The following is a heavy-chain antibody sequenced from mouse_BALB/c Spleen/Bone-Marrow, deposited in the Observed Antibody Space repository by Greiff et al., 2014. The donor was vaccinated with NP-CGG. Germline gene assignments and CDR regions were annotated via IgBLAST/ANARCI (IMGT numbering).Heavy chain of an antibody. CDR3: ALYYDYDVGY. CDR2: IDPANGNT. Sequence: VQLQQPGAELVKPGASVKLSCTASGFNIKDTYMHWVKQRPEQGLEWIGRIDPANGNTKYDPKFQGKATITADTSSNTAYLRXXXXTSEDTAVYYCALYYDYDVGYWGQGTTLTVSS. V-gene: IGHV14-3*02. J-gene: IGHJ2*01. D-gene: IGHD2-4*01. CDR1: GFNIKDTY.